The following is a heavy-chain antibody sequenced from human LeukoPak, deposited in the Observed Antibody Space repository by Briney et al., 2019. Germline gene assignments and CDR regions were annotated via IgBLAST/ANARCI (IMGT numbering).Heavy chain of an antibody. J-gene: IGHJ3*02. CDR2: ISSSSSYI. CDR1: GFTFSSYS. V-gene: IGHV3-21*01. D-gene: IGHD2-2*01. Sequence: GGSLRLSCAASGFTFSSYSRSWVRQTPGKGLEWVSSISSSSSYIYYADSVKGRFTISRDNAKNSLYLQMSSLRAEDTAVYYCARDPPSAVPAATDAFDIWGQGTMVTVSS. CDR3: ARDPPSAVPAATDAFDI.